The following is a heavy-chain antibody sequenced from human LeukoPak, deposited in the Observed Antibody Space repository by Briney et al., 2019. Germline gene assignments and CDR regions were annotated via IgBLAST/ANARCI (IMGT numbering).Heavy chain of an antibody. CDR1: GGTFSSYA. J-gene: IGHJ5*02. CDR2: IIPIFGTA. Sequence: PGASVKVSCKASGGTFSSYAISWVRQAPGQGLEWMGGIIPIFGTANYAQKFQGRVTITADESTSTAYMELSSLRSEDTAVYYCASLDIEVVPAAPSHPWGQGTLVTVSS. V-gene: IGHV1-69*13. D-gene: IGHD2-2*03. CDR3: ASLDIEVVPAAPSHP.